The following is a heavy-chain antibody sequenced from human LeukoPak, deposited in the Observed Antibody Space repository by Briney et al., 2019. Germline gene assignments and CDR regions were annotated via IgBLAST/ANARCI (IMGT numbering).Heavy chain of an antibody. CDR1: GFTFSSYA. Sequence: GGSLRLSCAASGFTFSSYAMSWVRQVPGRGLEWVSTISGSGGSTYYADSVKGRFTISRDNSKNTLFLQMNSLRAEDTAVYYCAKDDSSGVICDYWGQGALVTVSS. J-gene: IGHJ4*02. V-gene: IGHV3-23*01. CDR2: ISGSGGST. CDR3: AKDDSSGVICDY. D-gene: IGHD3-22*01.